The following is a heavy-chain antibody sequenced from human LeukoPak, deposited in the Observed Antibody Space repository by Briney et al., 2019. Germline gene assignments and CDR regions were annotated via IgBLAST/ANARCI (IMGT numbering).Heavy chain of an antibody. CDR3: AVLGYCSGGSCYHNDY. CDR2: ISSSSSYI. V-gene: IGHV3-21*01. Sequence: GGSLRLSCAASGFTFSSYSMNWVRQAPGKGLEWVSSISSSSSYIYYADSVKGRFTISRDNAKNSLYLQMNSLRAEDTAVYYCAVLGYCSGGSCYHNDYWGQGTLVTVSS. D-gene: IGHD2-15*01. CDR1: GFTFSSYS. J-gene: IGHJ4*02.